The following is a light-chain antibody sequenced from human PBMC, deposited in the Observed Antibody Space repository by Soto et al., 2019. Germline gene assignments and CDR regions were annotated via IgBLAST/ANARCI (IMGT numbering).Light chain of an antibody. CDR3: CSYAGSYSVM. CDR1: SSDVGGYNS. J-gene: IGLJ3*02. Sequence: QSALTQPRSVSGSPGQSVTISCTGTSSDVGGYNSVSWYQQHPGKAPKLMIYDVSKRPSGVPDRFSGSKSGNTASLTISGLQAEDEADYYCCSYAGSYSVMFGGGTKVTVL. CDR2: DVS. V-gene: IGLV2-11*01.